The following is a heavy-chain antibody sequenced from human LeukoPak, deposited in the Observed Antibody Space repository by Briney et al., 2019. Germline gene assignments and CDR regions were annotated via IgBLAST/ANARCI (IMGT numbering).Heavy chain of an antibody. V-gene: IGHV3-48*01. CDR1: GFPFSDYS. J-gene: IGHJ4*02. CDR3: AKDVGKWESLHFFDY. CDR2: TTGSSSTI. D-gene: IGHD1-26*01. Sequence: GGSLRPSCATSGFPFSDYSMNWVRQAPGKGLEWLSYTTGSSSTIYYADSVKGRFTISRDNSKNTLYLQMNSLRGDDTAVYYCAKDVGKWESLHFFDYWGQGTLVTVSS.